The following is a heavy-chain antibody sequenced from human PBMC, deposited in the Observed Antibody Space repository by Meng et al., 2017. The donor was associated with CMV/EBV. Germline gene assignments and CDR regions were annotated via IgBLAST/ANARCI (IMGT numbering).Heavy chain of an antibody. Sequence: SVKVSCKASGGTFSSYTISWVRQAPGQGLEWMGRIIPILGIANYAQKFQGRVTITADKSTSTAYMELSSLRSADTAVYYCARDKDGDGYNIGNGMDVWGQGTTVTVSS. CDR2: IIPILGIA. D-gene: IGHD5-24*01. CDR1: GGTFSSYT. V-gene: IGHV1-69*04. J-gene: IGHJ6*02. CDR3: ARDKDGDGYNIGNGMDV.